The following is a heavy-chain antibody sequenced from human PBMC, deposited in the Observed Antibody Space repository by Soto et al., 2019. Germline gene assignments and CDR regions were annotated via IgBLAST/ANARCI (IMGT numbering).Heavy chain of an antibody. CDR1: GFTFSSYG. CDR2: IWYDGGST. D-gene: IGHD6-6*01. J-gene: IGHJ3*02. V-gene: IGHV3-33*01. Sequence: GGSLRLSCAASGFTFSSYGMHWVRQAPGKGLEWVAVIWYDGGSTYYANSVKGRFTISRDNSKNTLYLQMGSLRAEDMAVYYCARSIAARIGAFDIWGQGTMVTVSS. CDR3: ARSIAARIGAFDI.